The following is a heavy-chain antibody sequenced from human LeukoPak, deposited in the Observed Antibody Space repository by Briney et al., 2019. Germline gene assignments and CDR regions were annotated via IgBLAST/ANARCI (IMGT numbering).Heavy chain of an antibody. CDR3: ARDIVLTNWDYFDY. CDR1: GGSISSGGYY. D-gene: IGHD2-8*01. CDR2: IYYSGST. Sequence: SETLSLTCTVSGGSISSGGYYWSWIRQHPGKGLEWIGYIYYSGSTYYNPSLKSRVTISVDTSKNQFSLKLSSVTAADTAVYYCARDIVLTNWDYFDYWGQGTLVTVSS. V-gene: IGHV4-31*03. J-gene: IGHJ4*02.